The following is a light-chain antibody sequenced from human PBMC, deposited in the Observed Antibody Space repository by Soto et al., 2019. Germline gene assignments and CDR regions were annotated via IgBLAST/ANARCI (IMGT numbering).Light chain of an antibody. CDR1: QTITSTH. V-gene: IGKV3-20*01. CDR3: QHYGASPRT. Sequence: EIVLTQSPGTLSLFPGERATLSCRASQTITSTHLAWYQQTPGQAPRLLIYGVSNRASGFPDRFSGSGSGTDFTLTISGLEPDDFAVYYCQHYGASPRTFGQGTKVEI. J-gene: IGKJ1*01. CDR2: GVS.